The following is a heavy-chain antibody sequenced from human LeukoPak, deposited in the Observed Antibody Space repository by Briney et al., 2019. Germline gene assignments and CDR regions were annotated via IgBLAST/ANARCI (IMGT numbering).Heavy chain of an antibody. J-gene: IGHJ4*02. Sequence: GASVKVSCKASGYTFTGYYMHWVRQATGQGLEWMGWINPNSGGTNYAQKFQGRVTMTRDTSISTAYMELSRLRSDDTAVYYCAREICSGGSCYENYWGQGTLVTVSS. D-gene: IGHD2-15*01. CDR1: GYTFTGYY. V-gene: IGHV1-2*02. CDR3: AREICSGGSCYENY. CDR2: INPNSGGT.